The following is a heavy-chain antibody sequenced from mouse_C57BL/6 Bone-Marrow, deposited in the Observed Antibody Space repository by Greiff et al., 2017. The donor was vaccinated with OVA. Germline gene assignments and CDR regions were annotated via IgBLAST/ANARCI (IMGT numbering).Heavy chain of an antibody. D-gene: IGHD2-4*01. Sequence: ESGPGLVKPSQSLSLTCSVTGYSITSGYYWTWIRQFPGNKLEWMGYISYDGSNNYNPSLKNRISITRDTSKNQFFLKLNSVTTEDTATYYCARDDDYDGAYWGQGTLVTVSA. J-gene: IGHJ3*01. CDR2: ISYDGSN. V-gene: IGHV3-6*01. CDR1: GYSITSGYY. CDR3: ARDDDYDGAY.